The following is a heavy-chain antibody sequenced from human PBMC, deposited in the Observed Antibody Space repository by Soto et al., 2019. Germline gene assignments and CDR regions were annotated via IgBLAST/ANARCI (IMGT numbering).Heavy chain of an antibody. CDR3: AKDFCSGDSCYFDS. D-gene: IGHD2-15*01. Sequence: PSETLSLTCAVSGGSISSGGYSWSWIRQPPGKGLEWIGYMYHSGSTYYNPSLKSRVTISIDRSKNQFSLKLSSVTAADTAVYYCAKDFCSGDSCYFDSWGQGTLVTVYS. V-gene: IGHV4-30-2*01. CDR2: MYHSGST. J-gene: IGHJ4*02. CDR1: GGSISSGGYS.